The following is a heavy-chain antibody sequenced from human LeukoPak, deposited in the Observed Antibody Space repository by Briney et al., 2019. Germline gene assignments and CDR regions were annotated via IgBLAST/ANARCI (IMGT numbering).Heavy chain of an antibody. Sequence: GGSLRLSCAASGFTFSSYAMSWVRQAPGKGLEWVSAISGSGGSTYYADSVRGRFSISRDSSKNTVYLQMNSLRDEDTAVYYCARARPWDSSRSYYFGMDVWGHGTTVTVSS. CDR1: GFTFSSYA. CDR3: ARARPWDSSRSYYFGMDV. J-gene: IGHJ6*02. D-gene: IGHD3-22*01. CDR2: ISGSGGST. V-gene: IGHV3-23*01.